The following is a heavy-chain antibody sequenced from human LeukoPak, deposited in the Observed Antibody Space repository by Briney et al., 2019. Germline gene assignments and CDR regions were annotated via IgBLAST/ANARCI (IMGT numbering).Heavy chain of an antibody. D-gene: IGHD3-10*01. CDR1: GFTFSGHW. Sequence: GGSLRLSCVGSGFTFSGHWMNWVRQDPGKRLEWVANIKQDGSERYYVESVKGRFSISRDNAKNSQSLQMNSLRVEDTAVYYCVSGTGWVFDYWGQGTLVTVSS. CDR3: VSGTGWVFDY. V-gene: IGHV3-7*01. CDR2: IKQDGSER. J-gene: IGHJ4*02.